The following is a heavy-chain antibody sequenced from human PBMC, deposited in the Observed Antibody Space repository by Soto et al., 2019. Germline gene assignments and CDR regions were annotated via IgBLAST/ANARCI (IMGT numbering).Heavy chain of an antibody. CDR1: GCTFSSYA. CDR2: ISANIGTA. CDR3: ARSPWGWSDFDY. V-gene: IGHV1-18*01. Sequence: ASVKVSCKASGCTFSSYAISWVRQAPGQGLEWMGWISANIGTANYAQKLQGRVTMTTDTSTSTAYMELRSLRSDDTAVYYCARSPWGWSDFDYWGQGTLVTVSS. D-gene: IGHD3-3*01. J-gene: IGHJ4*02.